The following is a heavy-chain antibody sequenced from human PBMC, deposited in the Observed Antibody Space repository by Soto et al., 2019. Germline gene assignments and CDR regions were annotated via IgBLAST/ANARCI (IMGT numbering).Heavy chain of an antibody. V-gene: IGHV4-59*01. CDR1: GCSISSYY. CDR3: ARDRATQYNWFDP. J-gene: IGHJ5*02. D-gene: IGHD4-4*01. Sequence: SETLSLTCTVSGCSISSYYWSWIRQPPGKGLEWIGYIYYSGSTNYNPSLKSRVTISVDTSKNQFSLKLSSVTAADTAVYYCARDRATQYNWFDPWGQGTLVTVSS. CDR2: IYYSGST.